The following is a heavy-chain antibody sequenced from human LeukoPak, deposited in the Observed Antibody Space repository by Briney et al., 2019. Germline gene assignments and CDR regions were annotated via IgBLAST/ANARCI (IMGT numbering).Heavy chain of an antibody. CDR1: GFTFSSYA. V-gene: IGHV3-30-3*01. CDR2: ISYDGSNK. J-gene: IGHJ4*02. CDR3: AKVDFDWFSFGASDPPYTFFDY. D-gene: IGHD3-9*01. Sequence: PGRSLRLSCAASGFTFSSYAMHWVRQAPGKGLEWVAVISYDGSNKYYADSVKGRFTISRDNSKNTLYLQMNSLRAEDTAVYYCAKVDFDWFSFGASDPPYTFFDYWGQGTLVTVSS.